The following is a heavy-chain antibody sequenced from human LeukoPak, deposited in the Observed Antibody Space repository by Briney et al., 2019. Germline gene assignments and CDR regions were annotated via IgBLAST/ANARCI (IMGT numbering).Heavy chain of an antibody. Sequence: GGSLRLSCAASGLTFSSYAMSWVRPAPGKGREWVSGISGSGGSTYYADSVKGRFTISRDNAKNSLYLQMNSLRAEDTAVYYCARAGGSGSYYAYYFDYWGQGTLVTVSS. CDR3: ARAGGSGSYYAYYFDY. J-gene: IGHJ4*02. CDR2: ISGSGGST. V-gene: IGHV3-23*01. CDR1: GLTFSSYA. D-gene: IGHD3-10*01.